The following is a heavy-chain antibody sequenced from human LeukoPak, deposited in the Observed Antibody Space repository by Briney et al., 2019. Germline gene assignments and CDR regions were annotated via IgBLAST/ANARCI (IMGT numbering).Heavy chain of an antibody. CDR1: GFTFSSYA. CDR3: ARDRGSYAWDY. V-gene: IGHV3-30-3*01. J-gene: IGHJ4*02. D-gene: IGHD5-12*01. CDR2: ISYDGSNK. Sequence: GRSLRLSCAASGFTFSSYAMHWVRQAPGKGLEWVAVISYDGSNKYYADSVKGRFTISRDNSKNTLYLQMNSLRAEDTAVYYCARDRGSYAWDYWGQGTLVTVSS.